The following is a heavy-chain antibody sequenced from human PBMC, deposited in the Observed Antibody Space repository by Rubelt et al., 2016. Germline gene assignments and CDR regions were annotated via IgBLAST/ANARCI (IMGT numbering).Heavy chain of an antibody. Sequence: QVQLVQSGAEVKKPGSSVTVSCKASGGSFSRNAISWVRQAPGQGLEWMGGIIPNFGTAKYAQKFQGRVTITADESTSTAYMEVTSLRSEDTAPYYCTREDGGVRLGEFSLFGDLVFDCWGQGTLVTVSS. CDR2: IIPNFGTA. J-gene: IGHJ4*02. V-gene: IGHV1-69*01. D-gene: IGHD3-16*02. CDR3: TREDGGVRLGEFSLFGDLVFDC. CDR1: GGSFSRNA.